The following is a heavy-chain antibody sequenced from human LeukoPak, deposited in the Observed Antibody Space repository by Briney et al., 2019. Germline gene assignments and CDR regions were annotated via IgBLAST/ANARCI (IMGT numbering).Heavy chain of an antibody. CDR3: VTDYGDYPARFDP. J-gene: IGHJ5*02. CDR2: ISSGGSTI. D-gene: IGHD4-17*01. CDR1: GFTFSSYE. V-gene: IGHV3-48*03. Sequence: PGGSLSLSCAASGFTFSSYEMNWVRQAPGRGREGILYISSGGSTIYYKDSVKGRFTISRDNAKNSLYVQMNSLRAEDTAVYYCVTDYGDYPARFDPWGQGTLVTVSS.